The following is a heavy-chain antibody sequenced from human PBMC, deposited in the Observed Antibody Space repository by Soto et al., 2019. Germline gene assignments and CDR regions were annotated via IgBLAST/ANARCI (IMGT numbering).Heavy chain of an antibody. CDR3: AREPKTYYYGSGSLVSAVYYYGMDV. J-gene: IGHJ6*02. CDR2: IYYSGST. V-gene: IGHV4-31*03. CDR1: GGSISSGGYY. D-gene: IGHD3-10*01. Sequence: SETLSLTCTVSGGSISSGGYYWSWIRQHPGKGLEWIGYIYYSGSTYYNPSLKSRVTISVDTSKNQFSLKLSSVTAADTAVYYCAREPKTYYYGSGSLVSAVYYYGMDVWGQGTTVTVSS.